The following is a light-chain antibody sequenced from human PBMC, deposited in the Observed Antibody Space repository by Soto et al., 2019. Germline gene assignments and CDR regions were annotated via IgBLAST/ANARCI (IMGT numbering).Light chain of an antibody. V-gene: IGKV3-15*01. CDR2: GAS. CDR1: QSVSSN. Sequence: EIVMTQSPATLSVSPGERATLSCRASQSVSSNLAWYQQKPGQAPRLLIYGASTRATGIPARFSGSGSGTEFTLTISSLQSDDFAFYYCQQYNNWPPGPFGKGTKMEIK. CDR3: QQYNNWPPGP. J-gene: IGKJ1*01.